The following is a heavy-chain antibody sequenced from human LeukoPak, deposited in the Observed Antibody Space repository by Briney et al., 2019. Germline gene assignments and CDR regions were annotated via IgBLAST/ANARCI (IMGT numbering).Heavy chain of an antibody. J-gene: IGHJ5*02. CDR3: ARELLWFGELEYNWFDP. Sequence: PSETLSLTCTVSGGSISSSSYYWGWIRQPPGKGLEWIGSIYYSGSTYYNPSLKSRVTISVDTSKNQFSLKLSSVTAADTAVYYCARELLWFGELEYNWFDPWGQGTLVTVSS. CDR2: IYYSGST. V-gene: IGHV4-39*07. CDR1: GGSISSSSYY. D-gene: IGHD3-10*01.